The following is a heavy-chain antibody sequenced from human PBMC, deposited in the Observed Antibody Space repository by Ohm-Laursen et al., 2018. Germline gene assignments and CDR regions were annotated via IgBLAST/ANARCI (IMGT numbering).Heavy chain of an antibody. CDR2: MNPNSGNT. J-gene: IGHJ6*02. V-gene: IGHV1-8*01. D-gene: IGHD6-13*01. CDR3: ARVRAAAGKRPWKPDYGMDV. CDR1: GYTFTSYD. Sequence: EASVKVSCKASGYTFTSYDINWVRQATGQGLEWMGWMNPNSGNTGYAQKFQGRVTMTRNTSISTAYMELSSLRSEDTAVYYCARVRAAAGKRPWKPDYGMDVWGQGTTVTVSS.